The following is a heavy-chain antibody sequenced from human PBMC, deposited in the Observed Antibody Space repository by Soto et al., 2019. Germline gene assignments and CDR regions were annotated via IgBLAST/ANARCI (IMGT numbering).Heavy chain of an antibody. CDR3: ARVSDYYDSSGAFFDP. CDR2: ISAYNGNT. V-gene: IGHV1-18*01. D-gene: IGHD3-22*01. Sequence: GASVKVSCKASGYTFTSYGISWVRQAPGQGLEWMGWISAYNGNTNYAQKLQGRVTMTTDTSTSTAYMELRSLRSDDTAVYYCARVSDYYDSSGAFFDPWGQGTLVTVSS. J-gene: IGHJ5*02. CDR1: GYTFTSYG.